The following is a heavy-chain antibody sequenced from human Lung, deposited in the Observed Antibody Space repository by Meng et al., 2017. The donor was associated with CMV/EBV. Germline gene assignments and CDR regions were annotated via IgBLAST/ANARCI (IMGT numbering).Heavy chain of an antibody. CDR2: MSHSGSS. Sequence: SXTXSLXCVVSGDSIISANWWSWVRQPPGKGLEWIGEMSHSGSSNYDPSLKSRVSISIDKSKNHFSLNLISVTAADTAVYYCASHMALAGSRGFDSWGQGXLVTVSS. CDR3: ASHMALAGSRGFDS. J-gene: IGHJ4*02. V-gene: IGHV4-4*02. D-gene: IGHD2-21*01. CDR1: GDSIISANW.